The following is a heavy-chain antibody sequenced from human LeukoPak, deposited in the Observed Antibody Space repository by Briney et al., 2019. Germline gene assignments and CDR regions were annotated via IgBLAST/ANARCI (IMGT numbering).Heavy chain of an antibody. Sequence: ASVKVSCKASGYTFSSYYIHWVRQAPGQGLQWMGVINPSGSNSRYAEEFQGRVTMTRDTSTNTVNMELSSLRSNDTAVYYCTSPRCPYEGTGPHNWGQGTQVTVSS. J-gene: IGHJ4*02. D-gene: IGHD2-8*02. V-gene: IGHV1-46*01. CDR2: INPSGSNS. CDR1: GYTFSSYY. CDR3: TSPRCPYEGTGPHN.